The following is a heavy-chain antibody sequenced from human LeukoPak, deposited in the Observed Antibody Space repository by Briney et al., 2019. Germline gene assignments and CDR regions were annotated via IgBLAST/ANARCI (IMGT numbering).Heavy chain of an antibody. CDR1: GFTFNSYS. CDR2: ISTGSNII. V-gene: IGHV3-48*04. Sequence: GGSLRLSCAASGFTFNSYSMNWVRQAPGKGLECVSYISTGSNIIYYADSVKGRFTISRDNGKNSLYLQVNSLRAEDTAVYYCARDIRYGDYAGWFDPWGQGTLVTVSS. D-gene: IGHD4-17*01. J-gene: IGHJ5*02. CDR3: ARDIRYGDYAGWFDP.